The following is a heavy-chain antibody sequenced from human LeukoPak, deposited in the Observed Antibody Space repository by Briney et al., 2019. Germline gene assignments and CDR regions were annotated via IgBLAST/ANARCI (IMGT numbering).Heavy chain of an antibody. J-gene: IGHJ5*02. D-gene: IGHD6-13*01. CDR1: GGSIRSSYYY. V-gene: IGHV4-30-4*08. CDR2: IYYSGST. Sequence: PSETLSLTCTVSGGSIRSSYYYWGWIRQPPGKGLEWIGYIYYSGSTYYNPSLKSRVTISLDTSKNQFSLKLSSVTAADTAVYYCARTLPGSSSIWFDPWGQGTLVTVSS. CDR3: ARTLPGSSSIWFDP.